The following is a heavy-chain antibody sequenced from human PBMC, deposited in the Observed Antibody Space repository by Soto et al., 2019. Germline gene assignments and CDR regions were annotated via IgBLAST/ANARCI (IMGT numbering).Heavy chain of an antibody. CDR1: GFTCSSYI. Sequence: PGGSLRLSCAASGFTCSSYIMNWVCQAPGKGLEWVSSISSSSSYIYYADSVKGRFTISRDNAKNSLYLQMNSLRAEDTAVYYCARVNSVGYCTNGVFYTFEGDSWGQGTLVTVSS. J-gene: IGHJ5*01. CDR2: ISSSSSYI. V-gene: IGHV3-21*01. D-gene: IGHD2-8*01. CDR3: ARVNSVGYCTNGVFYTFEGDS.